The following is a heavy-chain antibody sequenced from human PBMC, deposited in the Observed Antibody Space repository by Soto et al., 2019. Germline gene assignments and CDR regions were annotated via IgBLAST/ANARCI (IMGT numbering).Heavy chain of an antibody. J-gene: IGHJ6*02. Sequence: SVNVPGKASGGTFSSDAISWVRQAPGQGLGWIGGIIPIFGTANYAQKFQGRVTITADKSTSTDYMELSSLRSEDTAVYYCESEKGLYCSSTSCYIRYCYGMDVWGQGTTVNVSS. V-gene: IGHV1-69*06. CDR2: IIPIFGTA. CDR3: ESEKGLYCSSTSCYIRYCYGMDV. D-gene: IGHD2-2*02. CDR1: GGTFSSDA.